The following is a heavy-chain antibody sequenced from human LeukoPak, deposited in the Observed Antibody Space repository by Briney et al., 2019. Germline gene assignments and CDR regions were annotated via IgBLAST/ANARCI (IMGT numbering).Heavy chain of an antibody. CDR2: IYYSGST. J-gene: IGHJ6*02. CDR3: ARYGSGPYYYYYGMDV. D-gene: IGHD3-10*01. Sequence: PSETLSLTCTVSGGSISSYYWSWIRQPPGKGLEWIGYIYYSGSTNYNPSLKSRVTISVDTSKNQFSLKLSSVTAADTAVYYCARYGSGPYYYYYGMDVWGQGTTVTVSS. CDR1: GGSISSYY. V-gene: IGHV4-59*01.